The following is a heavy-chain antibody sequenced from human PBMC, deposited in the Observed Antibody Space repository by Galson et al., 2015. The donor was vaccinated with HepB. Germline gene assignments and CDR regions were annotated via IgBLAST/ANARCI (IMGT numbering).Heavy chain of an antibody. Sequence: SLRLSCAASGFTFSSYAMSWVRQAPGKGLEWVSAISGSGGSTYYADSVKGRFTISRDNSKNTLYLQMNSLRAEDTAVYYCAKSGYDSSGYHHYFDYWGQGTLVTVSS. V-gene: IGHV3-23*01. CDR3: AKSGYDSSGYHHYFDY. D-gene: IGHD3-22*01. CDR1: GFTFSSYA. CDR2: ISGSGGST. J-gene: IGHJ4*02.